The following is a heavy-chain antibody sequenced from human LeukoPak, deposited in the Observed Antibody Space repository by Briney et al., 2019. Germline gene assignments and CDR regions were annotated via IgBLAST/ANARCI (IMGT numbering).Heavy chain of an antibody. CDR1: GGSISSYY. Sequence: SSETLSLTCTVSGGSISSYYWSWIRQPPGKGLEWIGYIYYSGSTNYNPSLKSRVTISVDTSKNQFSLKLSSVTAADTAVYYCARLSNYFREDAFDIWGQGTMVTVSS. CDR2: IYYSGST. D-gene: IGHD4-11*01. J-gene: IGHJ3*02. V-gene: IGHV4-59*01. CDR3: ARLSNYFREDAFDI.